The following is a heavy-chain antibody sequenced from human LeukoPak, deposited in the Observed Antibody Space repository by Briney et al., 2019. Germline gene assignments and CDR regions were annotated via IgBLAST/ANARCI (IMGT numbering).Heavy chain of an antibody. V-gene: IGHV3-48*03. Sequence: GGSLRLSCAASGFTFSSYEMNWVRQAPGKGLEWVSYISSSGSTIYYADSVKGRFTISRDNAKNSLYLQMNSLRAEDTAVYYCARDGEWELLRPAYFDYWGQGTLVTVSS. D-gene: IGHD1-26*01. CDR2: ISSSGSTI. J-gene: IGHJ4*02. CDR1: GFTFSSYE. CDR3: ARDGEWELLRPAYFDY.